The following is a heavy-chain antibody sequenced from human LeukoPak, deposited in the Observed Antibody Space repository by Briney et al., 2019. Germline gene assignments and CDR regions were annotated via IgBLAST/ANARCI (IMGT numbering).Heavy chain of an antibody. CDR3: ARDQHSSGWYRNTPWYFDL. J-gene: IGHJ2*01. V-gene: IGHV3-7*01. Sequence: PGGSLRLSCAASGFTFSTYWMSWVRQAPGKGLEWVANIQQDGSEKYYVDSVKGRFTISRDNAKNPLYLQMNSLRAEDTAVYYCARDQHSSGWYRNTPWYFDLWGRGTLVTVSS. D-gene: IGHD6-19*01. CDR1: GFTFSTYW. CDR2: IQQDGSEK.